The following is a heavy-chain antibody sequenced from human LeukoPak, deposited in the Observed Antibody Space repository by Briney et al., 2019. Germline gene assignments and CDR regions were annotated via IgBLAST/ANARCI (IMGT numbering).Heavy chain of an antibody. CDR2: IYYSGST. Sequence: SETLSLTCTVSGGSISSSSYHWGWIRQPPGKGPEWIGSIYYSGSTYYNPSLKSRVTISADTSKNQFSLKLSSVTAADTAVYYCARFVSGSYLDYFDYWGQGTLVTVSS. J-gene: IGHJ4*02. V-gene: IGHV4-39*01. D-gene: IGHD1-26*01. CDR3: ARFVSGSYLDYFDY. CDR1: GGSISSSSYH.